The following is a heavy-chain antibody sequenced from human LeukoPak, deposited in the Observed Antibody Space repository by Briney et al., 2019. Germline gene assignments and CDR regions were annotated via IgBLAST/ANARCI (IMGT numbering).Heavy chain of an antibody. CDR3: ARVAYGMDV. CDR2: ISGSGGGT. J-gene: IGHJ6*02. V-gene: IGHV3-23*01. CDR1: GFTFSNYA. Sequence: GGSLRLSCAASGFTFSNYAMSWVRQAPGKGLEWVSAISGSGGGTYYAESVKGRFTISRDNAKNSLYLQMNSLRAEDTAVYYCARVAYGMDVWGQGTTVTVSS.